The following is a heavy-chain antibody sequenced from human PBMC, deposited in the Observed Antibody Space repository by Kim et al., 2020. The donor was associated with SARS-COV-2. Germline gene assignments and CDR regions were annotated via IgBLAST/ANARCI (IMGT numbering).Heavy chain of an antibody. CDR3: ARLGSITMIVVAENWYFDL. Sequence: SETLSLTCTVSGGSISSSSYYWGWIRQPPGKGLEWIVSIYYSGSTYYNPSLKSRVSISVDTSKNQFSLRLSSVTAADTAVYYCARLGSITMIVVAENWYFDLWGRGTLVTVSS. CDR1: GGSISSSSYY. J-gene: IGHJ2*01. D-gene: IGHD3-22*01. V-gene: IGHV4-39*01. CDR2: IYYSGST.